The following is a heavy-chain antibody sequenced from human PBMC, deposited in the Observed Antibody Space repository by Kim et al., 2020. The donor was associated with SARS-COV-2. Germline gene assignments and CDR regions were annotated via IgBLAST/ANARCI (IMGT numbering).Heavy chain of an antibody. Sequence: GGSLRLSCAASGFTFSSYWMSWVRQAPGKGLEWVANIKQDGSEKYYVDSVKGRFTISRDNAKNSLYLQMNSLRAEDTAVYYCAREIQEDYDILTGYLTDWGQGTLVTVSS. J-gene: IGHJ4*02. V-gene: IGHV3-7*01. CDR1: GFTFSSYW. CDR3: AREIQEDYDILTGYLTD. CDR2: IKQDGSEK. D-gene: IGHD3-9*01.